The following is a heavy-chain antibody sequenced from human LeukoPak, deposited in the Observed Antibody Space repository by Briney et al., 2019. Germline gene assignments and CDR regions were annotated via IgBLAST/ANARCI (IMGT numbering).Heavy chain of an antibody. CDR1: GFTFDDYA. V-gene: IGHV3-9*01. CDR3: AGYCSSTSCYIGVDY. D-gene: IGHD2-2*02. J-gene: IGHJ4*02. Sequence: PGGSLRLSCAASGFTFDDYAMHWVRQAPGKGLEWVSGISWNSGSIGYADSVKGRFTISRDNAKNSLYLQMNSLRAEDTALYYCAGYCSSTSCYIGVDYWGQGTLSPSPQ. CDR2: ISWNSGSI.